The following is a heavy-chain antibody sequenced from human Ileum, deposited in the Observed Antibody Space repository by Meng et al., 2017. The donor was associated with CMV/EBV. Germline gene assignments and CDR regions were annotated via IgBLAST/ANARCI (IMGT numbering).Heavy chain of an antibody. CDR1: GFTFSSYE. D-gene: IGHD4-23*01. CDR2: LDSDGSTT. CDR3: AREAFGHDGNSGWFDP. V-gene: IGHV3-48*03. J-gene: IGHJ5*02. Sequence: GGSLRLSCAASGFTFSSYEMNWVRQAPGKGLEWVSYLDSDGSTTYYADSVKGRFTISRDNDKKSLYLQMNSLRAEDTAVYYCAREAFGHDGNSGWFDPWGQGTLVTVSS.